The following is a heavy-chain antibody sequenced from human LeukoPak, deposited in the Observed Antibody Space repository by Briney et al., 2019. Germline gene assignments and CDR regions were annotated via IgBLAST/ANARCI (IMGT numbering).Heavy chain of an antibody. V-gene: IGHV4-61*02. Sequence: PSETLSLTCTVSGGSISSGSYCWSWIRQPAGKGLEWIGRIYTSGSTNYNPSLKSRVTISVDTSKNQFSLKLSSVTAADTAVYYCARVKGYCTNGVCYSPGGDYWGQGTLVTVSS. J-gene: IGHJ4*02. D-gene: IGHD2-8*01. CDR3: ARVKGYCTNGVCYSPGGDY. CDR2: IYTSGST. CDR1: GGSISSGSYC.